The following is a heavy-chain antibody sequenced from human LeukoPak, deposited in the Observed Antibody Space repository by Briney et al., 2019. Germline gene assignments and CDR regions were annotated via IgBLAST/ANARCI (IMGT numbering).Heavy chain of an antibody. CDR1: GGSISSYY. Sequence: SETLSLTCTVSGGSISSYYWSWIRQPPGKGLEWIGEINHSGSTNYNPSLKSRVTISVDTSKNQFSLKLSSVTAADTAVYYCASHLIYYDILTGYYTGFDYWGQGTLVTVSS. CDR2: INHSGST. V-gene: IGHV4-34*01. CDR3: ASHLIYYDILTGYYTGFDY. J-gene: IGHJ4*02. D-gene: IGHD3-9*01.